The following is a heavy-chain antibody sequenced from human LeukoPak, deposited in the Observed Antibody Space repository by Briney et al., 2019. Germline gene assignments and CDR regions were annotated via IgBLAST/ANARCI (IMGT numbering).Heavy chain of an antibody. Sequence: ASVKVSCKASGYTFTSYYMHWVRQAPGQGLEWMGIINPSGGSTSYTQKFQGRVTMTRDMSTSTVYMELSSLRSEDTAVYYCARGITGTTDWFDPWGQGTLVTVSS. V-gene: IGHV1-46*01. J-gene: IGHJ5*02. CDR3: ARGITGTTDWFDP. CDR2: INPSGGST. CDR1: GYTFTSYY. D-gene: IGHD1-7*01.